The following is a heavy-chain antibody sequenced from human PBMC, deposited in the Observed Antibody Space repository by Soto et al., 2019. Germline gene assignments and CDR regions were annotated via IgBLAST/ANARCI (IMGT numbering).Heavy chain of an antibody. Sequence: GASVKVSCKASGYTFTSYAMHWVRQAPGQRLEWMGWINAGNGNTKYSQKFQGRVTITRDTSASTAYMELSSLRSEDTAVYYCARGDWNPNYYYYYMDVWGKGTTVTVSS. V-gene: IGHV1-3*01. CDR1: GYTFTSYA. CDR3: ARGDWNPNYYYYYMDV. CDR2: INAGNGNT. D-gene: IGHD1-1*01. J-gene: IGHJ6*03.